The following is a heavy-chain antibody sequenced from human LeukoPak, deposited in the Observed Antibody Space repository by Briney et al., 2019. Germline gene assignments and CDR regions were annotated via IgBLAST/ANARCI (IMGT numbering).Heavy chain of an antibody. CDR2: ISSSSSYI. CDR1: GFTFSSYS. J-gene: IGHJ4*02. D-gene: IGHD3-10*01. CDR3: AAAHGSATRFDY. V-gene: IGHV3-21*04. Sequence: PGGSLRLSCAASGFTFSSYSMNWVRQAPGKGLQWVSSISSSSSYIYYADSVKGRFTISRDNAKNSLYLQMNSLRAEDAAVYYCAAAHGSATRFDYWGQGTLVTVSS.